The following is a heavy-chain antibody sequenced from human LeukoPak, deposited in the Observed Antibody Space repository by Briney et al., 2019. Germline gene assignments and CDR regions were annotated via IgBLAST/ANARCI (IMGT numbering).Heavy chain of an antibody. V-gene: IGHV3-66*04. CDR1: GFTVSSNY. Sequence: PGGSLRLSCAASGFTVSSNYMSWVRQAPGKGLEWVSVIYSGGSTYYADSVKGRFTISRDNSKNTLYLQMNSLRAEDTAVYYCAAHDYSPLKYPDYWGQGTLVTVSS. D-gene: IGHD4-11*01. CDR3: AAHDYSPLKYPDY. J-gene: IGHJ4*02. CDR2: IYSGGST.